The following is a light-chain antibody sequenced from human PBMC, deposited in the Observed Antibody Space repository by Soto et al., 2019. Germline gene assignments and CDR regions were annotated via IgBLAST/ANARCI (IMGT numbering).Light chain of an antibody. Sequence: DVVMTQSPLSLPVTLGQSASISCRSSQSVVYSDGIAYLSWFQQRPCQSPRRLIYKASNRDSGVPDRSSSSASGTDITLTISRVEAEDVGVYYCMQGTHWPLTFGRGTKVEIK. CDR1: QSVVYSDGIAY. V-gene: IGKV2-30*01. J-gene: IGKJ1*01. CDR3: MQGTHWPLT. CDR2: KAS.